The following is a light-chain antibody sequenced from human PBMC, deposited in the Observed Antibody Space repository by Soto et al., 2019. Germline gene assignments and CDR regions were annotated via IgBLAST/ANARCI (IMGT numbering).Light chain of an antibody. CDR1: QSVLHSSNNKNY. V-gene: IGKV4-1*01. CDR2: WAS. J-gene: IGKJ3*01. Sequence: DIVMTQSPDSLAVSLGERATINCKSSQSVLHSSNNKNYLAWYQQKPGQPPKLLFYWASTRESGVPDRFSGGGSGTDFTLTISSLQAEDVAIYYCQQYYTTPFTFGPGTKVDI. CDR3: QQYYTTPFT.